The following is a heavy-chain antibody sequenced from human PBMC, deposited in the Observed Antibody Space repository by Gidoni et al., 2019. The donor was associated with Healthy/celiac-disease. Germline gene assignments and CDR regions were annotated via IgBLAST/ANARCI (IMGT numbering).Heavy chain of an antibody. CDR3: ARDSSGYYSRGAFDI. J-gene: IGHJ3*02. V-gene: IGHV3-48*02. CDR1: GFPFSSYS. D-gene: IGHD3-22*01. CDR2: ISSSSSTI. Sequence: EVQLVESGGGLVQPGGSLRLSCAASGFPFSSYSMNWVRQAPGKGLEWVSYISSSSSTIYYADAVKGRFTISRDNAKNSLYLQMNSLRDEDTAVYYCARDSSGYYSRGAFDIWGQGTMVTVSS.